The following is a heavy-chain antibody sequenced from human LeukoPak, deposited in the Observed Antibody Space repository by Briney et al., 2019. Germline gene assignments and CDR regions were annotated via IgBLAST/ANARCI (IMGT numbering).Heavy chain of an antibody. J-gene: IGHJ6*03. CDR3: AKDRGATSSLYYYYYMDV. CDR1: GFTFSSYE. V-gene: IGHV3-48*03. Sequence: PGGSLRLSCAASGFTFSSYEMNWVRQAPGKGLEWVSYISSSGSTIYYADSVKGRFTISRDNSKNTLYLQMNSLRAEDTAVYYCAKDRGATSSLYYYYYMDVWGKGTTVTISS. D-gene: IGHD3-10*01. CDR2: ISSSGSTI.